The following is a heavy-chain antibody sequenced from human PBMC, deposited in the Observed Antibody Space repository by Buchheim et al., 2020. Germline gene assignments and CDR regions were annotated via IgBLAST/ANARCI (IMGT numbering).Heavy chain of an antibody. Sequence: EVQLLESGGGLVQPGGSLRLSCAASGFTFSSYAMSWVRQAPGKGLEWVSTLSGTGGSTYYADSVKGRFTISRDNSTNTLYLHMNSLGAEDTAVYYCAKMEGGLTVTMCPDYWGQGTL. CDR3: AKMEGGLTVTMCPDY. CDR1: GFTFSSYA. J-gene: IGHJ4*02. D-gene: IGHD4-17*01. CDR2: LSGTGGST. V-gene: IGHV3-23*01.